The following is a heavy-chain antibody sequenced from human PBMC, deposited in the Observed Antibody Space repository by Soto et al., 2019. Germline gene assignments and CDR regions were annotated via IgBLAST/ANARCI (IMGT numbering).Heavy chain of an antibody. J-gene: IGHJ6*02. V-gene: IGHV4-30-4*01. Sequence: SETLSLTCTVSGGSISSGDYYWSWIRQPPGKGLEWIGYIYYSGSTYYNPSLKSRVTISVDTSKNQFSLKLSSVTAADTAVYYCARSRVGATGYYGMDVWGQGTTIAVSS. CDR1: GGSISSGDYY. CDR3: ARSRVGATGYYGMDV. CDR2: IYYSGST. D-gene: IGHD1-26*01.